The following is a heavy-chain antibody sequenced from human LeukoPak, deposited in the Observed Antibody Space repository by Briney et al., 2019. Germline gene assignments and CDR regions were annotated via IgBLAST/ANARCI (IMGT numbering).Heavy chain of an antibody. CDR3: ARDQRYNWNPWYFDY. Sequence: ASVKVSCKASGYTFTSYAIHWVRQAPGQRLEWMGWISAGNGNTKYSQNFQGRVTFISNTSATTAFMELSSLRSEDAAVYYCARDQRYNWNPWYFDYWGQGTLVTVSS. D-gene: IGHD1-20*01. J-gene: IGHJ4*02. CDR2: ISAGNGNT. CDR1: GYTFTSYA. V-gene: IGHV1-3*01.